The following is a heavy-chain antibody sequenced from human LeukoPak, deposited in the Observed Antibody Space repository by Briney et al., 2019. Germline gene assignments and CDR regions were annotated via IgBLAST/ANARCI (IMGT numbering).Heavy chain of an antibody. CDR1: GFTFRSYA. CDR2: ISGGGVNT. J-gene: IGHJ4*02. D-gene: IGHD3-3*01. CDR3: AKARTAGYDRAYLDY. V-gene: IGHV3-23*01. Sequence: PGGSLRLSCTASGFTFRSYATTWFRQAPGKGLQGFSGISGGGVNTYYADSVRGRFTISRDNSSNTLYLQMSGLRAEDTAIYYCAKARTAGYDRAYLDYWGQGSLVTVSS.